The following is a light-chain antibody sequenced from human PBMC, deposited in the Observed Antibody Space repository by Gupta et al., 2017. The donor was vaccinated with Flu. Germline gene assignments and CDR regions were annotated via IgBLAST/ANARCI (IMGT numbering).Light chain of an antibody. CDR1: SSNIGGNYD. V-gene: IGLV1-40*01. CDR3: QAYDNILGGPA. J-gene: IGLJ2*01. CDR2: DNT. Sequence: VTISCTGSSSNIGGNYDVHWYRHLPGTPPKLLIYDNTNRPSGVPDRISGARSDTSASLAITGLQSEDEGDYYCQAYDNILGGPAFGGGTKLTVL.